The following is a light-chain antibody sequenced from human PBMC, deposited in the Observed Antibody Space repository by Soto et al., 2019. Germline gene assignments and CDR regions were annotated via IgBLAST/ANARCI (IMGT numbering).Light chain of an antibody. V-gene: IGKV3-15*01. CDR1: QSVSNY. Sequence: EIVLTQSPATLSLSAGERATLSCRASQSVSNYLAWYQHKPGQAPRLLIYGASTRATGIPARFSGSGSGTEFILTISSLQPDDFATYYCQQYNSYSWTFGQGTKVDIK. J-gene: IGKJ1*01. CDR2: GAS. CDR3: QQYNSYSWT.